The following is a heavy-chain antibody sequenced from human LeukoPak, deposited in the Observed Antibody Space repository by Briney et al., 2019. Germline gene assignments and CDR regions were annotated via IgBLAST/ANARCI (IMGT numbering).Heavy chain of an antibody. Sequence: PGRSLRLSCAASGFTFSSYAMHWVRQAPGKGLEWVAVISYDGSNKYYADSVKGRFTISRDNSKNTLYLQVNSLRAEDTAVYYCARFLSMVYAPYYFDYWGQGTLVTVSS. J-gene: IGHJ4*02. V-gene: IGHV3-30-3*01. CDR3: ARFLSMVYAPYYFDY. CDR2: ISYDGSNK. D-gene: IGHD2-8*01. CDR1: GFTFSSYA.